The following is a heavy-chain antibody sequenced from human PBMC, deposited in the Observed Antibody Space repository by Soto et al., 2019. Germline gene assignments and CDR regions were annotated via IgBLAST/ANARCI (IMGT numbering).Heavy chain of an antibody. CDR3: ARASQIQLWFDY. CDR1: GYTFTSYA. J-gene: IGHJ4*02. Sequence: ASVKVSCKASGYTFTSYAMHWVRQAPGQRLEWMGWINAGNGNTKYSQKFQGRVTITRDTSASTAYMELSSLRSEDTAVYYCARASQIQLWFDYWGQGTLVTVSS. CDR2: INAGNGNT. D-gene: IGHD5-18*01. V-gene: IGHV1-3*01.